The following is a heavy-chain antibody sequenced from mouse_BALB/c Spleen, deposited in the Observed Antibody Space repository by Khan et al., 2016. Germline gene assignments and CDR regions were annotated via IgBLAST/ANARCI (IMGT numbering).Heavy chain of an antibody. J-gene: IGHJ2*01. CDR1: GYIFTKYG. V-gene: IGHV9-3-1*01. Sequence: QIQLVQSGPELKKPGETVRISCKASGYIFTKYGMNWVKQAPGKGLKWMGWINTNTGEAAYADDFKGRFAFSVETSASTAYLQINNLKNEDSATYLCARPDHWGQGTILTVSS. CDR3: ARPDH. CDR2: INTNTGEA.